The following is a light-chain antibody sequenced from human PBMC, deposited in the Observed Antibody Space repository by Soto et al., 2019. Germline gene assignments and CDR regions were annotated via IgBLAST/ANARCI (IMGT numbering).Light chain of an antibody. CDR3: QQYGSSLLT. V-gene: IGKV3-20*01. J-gene: IGKJ4*01. Sequence: EIVLTQSPGTLSLSPGERATLSCRASQSVSSSYLAWYQQKPGQAPRLLIYGASSRATGIPDRFSGSGSGKDFTLTISRLEPEDFAVYSCQQYGSSLLTFGGGTKVEIK. CDR2: GAS. CDR1: QSVSSSY.